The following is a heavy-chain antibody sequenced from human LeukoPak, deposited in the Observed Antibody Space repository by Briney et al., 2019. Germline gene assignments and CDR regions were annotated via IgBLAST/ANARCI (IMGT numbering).Heavy chain of an antibody. J-gene: IGHJ4*02. Sequence: PSQTLSLTCAVSGGSISSGGYSWSWIRQPPGKGLEWIGYIYHSGSTYYNPSLKSRVTISVDRSKNQFSLKLSSVTAADTAVYYCARANHYHLDYWGQGTLVTVSS. CDR3: ARANHYHLDY. CDR2: IYHSGST. V-gene: IGHV4-30-2*01. D-gene: IGHD2-2*01. CDR1: GGSISSGGYS.